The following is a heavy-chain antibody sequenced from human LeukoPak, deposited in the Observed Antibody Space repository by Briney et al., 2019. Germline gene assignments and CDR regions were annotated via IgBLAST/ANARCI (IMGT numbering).Heavy chain of an antibody. CDR2: IKEEGSEK. D-gene: IGHD2-15*01. V-gene: IGHV3-7*01. CDR1: GITFSGYL. Sequence: GGSLRLSCAASGITFSGYLMSWVRQAPGKGLEWVANIKEEGSEKYYVDSVKGQFIISRDNAKNSLYLQMNSLRAEDTAVYYCARDSSAAPHSYWGQGALVTVFS. CDR3: ARDSSAAPHSY. J-gene: IGHJ4*02.